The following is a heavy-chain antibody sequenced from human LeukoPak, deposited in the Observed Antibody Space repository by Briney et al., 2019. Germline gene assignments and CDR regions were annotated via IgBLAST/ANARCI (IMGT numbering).Heavy chain of an antibody. V-gene: IGHV3-23*01. CDR3: ARDKGSYYYYMDV. J-gene: IGHJ6*03. Sequence: GGSLRLSCEASGFTFSSFAVSWVRQAPGKGLEWVSSIGNGGTTYYAGSVKGRFTISRDNSKNTLYLQVNSLRAEDTAVYYCARDKGSYYYYMDVWGKGTTVTVSS. CDR2: IGNGGTT. CDR1: GFTFSSFA.